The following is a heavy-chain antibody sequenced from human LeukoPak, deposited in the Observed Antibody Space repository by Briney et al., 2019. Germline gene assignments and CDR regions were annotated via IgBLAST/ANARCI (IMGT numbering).Heavy chain of an antibody. CDR2: IKQDGSEK. D-gene: IGHD6-13*01. CDR1: DFTFSNYW. CDR3: ARVSSWLYYYYYYYMDV. V-gene: IGHV3-7*04. Sequence: GGSLRLSCVASDFTFSNYWMSWVRQAPGKGLEWVANIKQDGSEKYYVDSVKGRFTISRDNAKNSLYLQMNSLRAEDTAVYYCARVSSWLYYYYYYYMDVWGKGTTVTVSS. J-gene: IGHJ6*03.